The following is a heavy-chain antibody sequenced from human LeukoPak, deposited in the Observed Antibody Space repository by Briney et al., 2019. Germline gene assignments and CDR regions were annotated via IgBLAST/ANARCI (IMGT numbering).Heavy chain of an antibody. CDR3: AKAPAGYYDILTGYYKLGYFDY. D-gene: IGHD3-9*01. J-gene: IGHJ4*02. CDR1: GFTFSSYG. CDR2: ISGSGGST. V-gene: IGHV3-23*01. Sequence: GGSLRLSCAASGFTFSSYGMSWVRQAPGKGLEWVSAISGSGGSTYYADSVKGRFTISRDNSKNTLYLQMNSLRAEDTAVYYCAKAPAGYYDILTGYYKLGYFDYWGQGTLVTVSS.